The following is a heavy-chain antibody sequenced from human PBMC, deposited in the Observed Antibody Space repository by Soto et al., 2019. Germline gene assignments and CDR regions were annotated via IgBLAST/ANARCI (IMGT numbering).Heavy chain of an antibody. V-gene: IGHV4-59*01. CDR2: IYYSGST. CDR3: ARVLRAVAGRGVFDI. Sequence: SETLSLTCTVSGGSISSYYWSWIRQPPGKGLEWIGYIYYSGSTNYNPSLKSRVTISVDSCKNQFSLKLSSVTAAYTAVYYCARVLRAVAGRGVFDIWGQGTMVTVSS. D-gene: IGHD6-19*01. CDR1: GGSISSYY. J-gene: IGHJ3*02.